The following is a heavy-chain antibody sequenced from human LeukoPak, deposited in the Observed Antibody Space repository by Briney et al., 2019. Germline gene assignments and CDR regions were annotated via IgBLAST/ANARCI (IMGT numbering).Heavy chain of an antibody. V-gene: IGHV4-38-2*01. Sequence: SETLSLTCAVSGYSISSGYYWGWIRQPPGKGLEWIGSIYHSGSTYYNPSLKSRVTISVDTSKNQFSLKLSSVTAADTAVYYCASNLWFRELLSDYWGQGTLVTVSS. D-gene: IGHD3-10*01. CDR1: GYSISSGYY. J-gene: IGHJ4*02. CDR2: IYHSGST. CDR3: ASNLWFRELLSDY.